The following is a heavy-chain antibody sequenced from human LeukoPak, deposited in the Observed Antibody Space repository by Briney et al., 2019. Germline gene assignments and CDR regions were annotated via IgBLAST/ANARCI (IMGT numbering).Heavy chain of an antibody. CDR2: IYTSGSS. CDR1: GASISSYY. CDR3: ARLTLAVAGPYVPQGFDP. D-gene: IGHD6-19*01. V-gene: IGHV4-59*10. J-gene: IGHJ5*02. Sequence: SETLSLTCAVSGASISSYYWSWIRQPAGKGLEWIGRIYTSGSSHSNPSLESRVTISADKSKNQVSLKLSSVTAADTAVYYCARLTLAVAGPYVPQGFDPWGQGTLVTVSS.